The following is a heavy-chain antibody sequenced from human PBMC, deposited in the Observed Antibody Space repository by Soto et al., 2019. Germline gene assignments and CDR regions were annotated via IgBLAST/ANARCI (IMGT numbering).Heavy chain of an antibody. CDR1: GFTFSSYA. CDR3: AKFTDIVVVASDAFDI. CDR2: ISGSGGST. J-gene: IGHJ3*02. V-gene: IGHV3-23*01. D-gene: IGHD2-15*01. Sequence: GGSLRLSCAASGFTFSSYAMSWVRQAPGKGLEWVSAISGSGGSTYYADSVKGRFTISRDNSKNTLYLQMNSLRAEDTAVYYCAKFTDIVVVASDAFDIWGQGTMVTVSS.